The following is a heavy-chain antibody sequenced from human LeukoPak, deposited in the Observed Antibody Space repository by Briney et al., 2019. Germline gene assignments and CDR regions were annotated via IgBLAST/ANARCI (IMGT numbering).Heavy chain of an antibody. J-gene: IGHJ6*02. Sequence: GGSLRLSCAASGFTFDDYAMHWVRQAPGKGLEWVSGISWNSGSIGYADSVKGRFTISRDNAKNSLYLQMNSLRAEDTALYYCAKGPYYYGSGRPNYYYCGMDVWGQGTTVTVSS. CDR3: AKGPYYYGSGRPNYYYCGMDV. V-gene: IGHV3-9*01. CDR1: GFTFDDYA. D-gene: IGHD3-10*01. CDR2: ISWNSGSI.